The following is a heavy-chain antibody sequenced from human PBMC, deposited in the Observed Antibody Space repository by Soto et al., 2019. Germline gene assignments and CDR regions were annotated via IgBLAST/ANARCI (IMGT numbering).Heavy chain of an antibody. CDR2: IFQNGET. J-gene: IGHJ4*02. V-gene: IGHV3-23*01. Sequence: PGGSLRLSCAASGFTLSTYTMNWVRQAPGKGLEWVSGIFQNGETCYTGSVKGRFTISRDDYKNMVYLQMDSLRADDTALYYCAKDSKPDGIWTFDYWGQGILVTVSS. CDR1: GFTLSTYT. CDR3: AKDSKPDGIWTFDY. D-gene: IGHD3-9*01.